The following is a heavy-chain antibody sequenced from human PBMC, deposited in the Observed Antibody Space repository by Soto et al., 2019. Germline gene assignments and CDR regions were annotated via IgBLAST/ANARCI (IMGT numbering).Heavy chain of an antibody. CDR3: ARNPNDFGEYTVFDV. D-gene: IGHD4-17*01. Sequence: SETLSLTCAVSGYSLTSGYYCGWIRQPPGKGLEWIGSIYHSGDTYYNPSLKSRVTISVDTSKNHLSLKLTSVTAADTAVYYCARNPNDFGEYTVFDVWGHGTLVTVSS. CDR2: IYHSGDT. V-gene: IGHV4-38-2*01. J-gene: IGHJ3*01. CDR1: GYSLTSGYY.